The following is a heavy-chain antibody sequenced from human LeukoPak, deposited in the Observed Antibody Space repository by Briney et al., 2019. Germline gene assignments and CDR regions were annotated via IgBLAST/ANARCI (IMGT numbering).Heavy chain of an antibody. Sequence: SETLSLTCTVYGGSISSDYWSWIRQPPGKGLDWIGYIHYSGGTNYNPSLKSRVTISVDTSKKQFSLKLSSVTAADTAVYYCARVGTVLDGGYWGQGILVTVSS. CDR3: ARVGTVLDGGY. D-gene: IGHD1-7*01. CDR2: IHYSGGT. CDR1: GGSISSDY. J-gene: IGHJ4*02. V-gene: IGHV4-59*01.